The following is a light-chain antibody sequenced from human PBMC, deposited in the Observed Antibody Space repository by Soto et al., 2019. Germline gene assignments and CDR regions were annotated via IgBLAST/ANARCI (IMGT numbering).Light chain of an antibody. Sequence: DIQMTQSPSTLSAFVGDRVTITCRASQSISSWLAWYQQKPGKAPKLLIYKAFSLESGVPSRFSGSGSGTEFTLTISSLQPDDFATYYCQQYNSYSWAFGQGTSWRSN. CDR3: QQYNSYSWA. CDR2: KAF. CDR1: QSISSW. J-gene: IGKJ2*01. V-gene: IGKV1-5*03.